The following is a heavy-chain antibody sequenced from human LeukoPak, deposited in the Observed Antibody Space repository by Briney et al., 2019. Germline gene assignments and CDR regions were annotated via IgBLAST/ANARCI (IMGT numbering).Heavy chain of an antibody. J-gene: IGHJ4*02. Sequence: SGTLSLPCTVAGGSISSYYWSWIRQPPGKGLEWSGSIYCSGSANYNPSLKSRVTISVATSKNQFSLKLRSVTAADTAVYYCARVTGYMIEDYFDYWGQGTLVTVSS. V-gene: IGHV4-59*01. D-gene: IGHD3-22*01. CDR3: ARVTGYMIEDYFDY. CDR2: IYCSGSA. CDR1: GGSISSYY.